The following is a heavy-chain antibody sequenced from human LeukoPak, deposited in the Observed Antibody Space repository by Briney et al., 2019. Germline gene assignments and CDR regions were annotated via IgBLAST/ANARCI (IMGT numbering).Heavy chain of an antibody. CDR1: GGTFSSYA. CDR2: IIPILGIA. CDR3: AGAGAGVVYRNYYYYYGMDV. J-gene: IGHJ6*02. V-gene: IGHV1-69*04. Sequence: ASVKVSCKASGGTFSSYAISWVRQAPGQGLEWMGRIIPILGIANYAQKFQGRVTITADKSTSTAYMELSSLRSEDTAVYYCAGAGAGVVYRNYYYYYGMDVWGQGTTVTVSS. D-gene: IGHD2-8*02.